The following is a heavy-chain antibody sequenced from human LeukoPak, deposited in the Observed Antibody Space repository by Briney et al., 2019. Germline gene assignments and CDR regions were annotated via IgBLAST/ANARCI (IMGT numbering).Heavy chain of an antibody. D-gene: IGHD2-2*01. CDR1: GFTFSDYY. Sequence: GGSLGLSCAGSGFTFSDYYMSWIRQAPGKGLEWVSYISSSDSTIKYTDSVKGRFTISRDNAKNSLFLQMNSLRADDTAVYYCARADCSRTSCYELDYWGQGTLVTVSS. CDR3: ARADCSRTSCYELDY. J-gene: IGHJ4*02. CDR2: ISSSDSTI. V-gene: IGHV3-11*04.